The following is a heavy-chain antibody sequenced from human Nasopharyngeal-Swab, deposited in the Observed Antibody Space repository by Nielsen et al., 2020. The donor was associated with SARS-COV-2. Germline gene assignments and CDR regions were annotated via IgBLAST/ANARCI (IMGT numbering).Heavy chain of an antibody. Sequence: GGSLRLSCAASGFTFSSYWMSWVRQAPGKGLEWVANIKQDGSEKYYVDSVKGRFTISRDNAKNSLYLQMNSLRAEDTAVYYCARDHSLVVVITFFDYWGQGTLVTVSS. CDR3: ARDHSLVVVITFFDY. CDR1: GFTFSSYW. J-gene: IGHJ4*02. V-gene: IGHV3-7*01. CDR2: IKQDGSEK. D-gene: IGHD3-22*01.